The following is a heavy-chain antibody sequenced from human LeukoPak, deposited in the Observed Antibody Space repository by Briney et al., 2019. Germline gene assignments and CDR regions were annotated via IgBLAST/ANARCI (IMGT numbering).Heavy chain of an antibody. Sequence: SETLSLTCAVYGGSFSGYYWSWIRQPPGKGLEWIGEIKDSGSANYNPSLKSRVFISVDTSKNQFSLKLRSVTAADTAVYYCARGNGYTTSSRHRGIDNWGQGTLVTVSS. CDR2: IKDSGSA. D-gene: IGHD6-6*01. CDR3: ARGNGYTTSSRHRGIDN. CDR1: GGSFSGYY. V-gene: IGHV4-34*01. J-gene: IGHJ4*02.